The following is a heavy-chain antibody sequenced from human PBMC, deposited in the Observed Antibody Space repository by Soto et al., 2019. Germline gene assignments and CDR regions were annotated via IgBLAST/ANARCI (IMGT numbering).Heavy chain of an antibody. J-gene: IGHJ4*02. V-gene: IGHV3-73*01. CDR3: TASAYDTFLHF. Sequence: AGGSLGLSCAASGVTFSDSAMHWVRQAPGKGLEWVGRIRNKANNYATAYAASVKGRFTISRDDSKNTAHLQMNSLETEDTAVYYCTASAYDTFLHFWAQGSLVTVSS. D-gene: IGHD5-12*01. CDR1: GVTFSDSA. CDR2: IRNKANNYAT.